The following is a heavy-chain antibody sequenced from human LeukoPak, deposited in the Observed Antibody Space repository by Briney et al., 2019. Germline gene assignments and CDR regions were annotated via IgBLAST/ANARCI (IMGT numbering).Heavy chain of an antibody. D-gene: IGHD3-16*01. CDR1: GGSFSGYY. Sequence: PSETLSLTCAVCGGSFSGYYWTWIRQPPGKGLEWIGETNDSGHSNYKSSLQSRVTMSVDTSNNQFSLKLRSVTAADTAVYYCARFTPQGYGWGGYNRFDPWGQGTLVTVSS. J-gene: IGHJ5*02. V-gene: IGHV4-34*01. CDR2: TNDSGHS. CDR3: ARFTPQGYGWGGYNRFDP.